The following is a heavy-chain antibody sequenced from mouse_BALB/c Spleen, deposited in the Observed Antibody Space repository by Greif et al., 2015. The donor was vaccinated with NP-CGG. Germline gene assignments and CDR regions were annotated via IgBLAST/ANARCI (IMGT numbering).Heavy chain of an antibody. CDR3: ARPYFDYEDCYAMDY. CDR1: GFTFTDYY. V-gene: IGHV7-3*02. CDR2: IRNKANDYTT. D-gene: IGHD2-4*01. Sequence: DVMLVESGGGLVQPGGSLRLSCATSGFTFTDYYMSWVRQPPGKALEWLGFIRNKANDYTTEYSASVKGRFTISRDNSQSILYLQMNTLRAEGSATYYCARPYFDYEDCYAMDYWGQGTSVTVSS. J-gene: IGHJ4*01.